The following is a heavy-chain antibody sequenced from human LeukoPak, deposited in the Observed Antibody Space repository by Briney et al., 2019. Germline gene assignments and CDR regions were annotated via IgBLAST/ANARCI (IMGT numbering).Heavy chain of an antibody. CDR2: IYSGGST. CDR1: GFTFSSYN. V-gene: IGHV3-53*01. CDR3: ARLYYDSSGYYCLVP. J-gene: IGHJ5*02. Sequence: GGSLRLSCAASGFTFSSYNMSWVRQAPGKGLEWVSVIYSGGSTYYADSVKGRFTISRDNSKNTLYLQMNSLRAEDTAVYYCARLYYDSSGYYCLVPWGQGTLVTVSS. D-gene: IGHD3-22*01.